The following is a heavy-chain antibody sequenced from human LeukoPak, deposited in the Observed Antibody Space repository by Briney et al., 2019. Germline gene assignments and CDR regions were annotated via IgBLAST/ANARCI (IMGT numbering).Heavy chain of an antibody. CDR3: ARGSSSWYSGFDY. Sequence: SETLSLTCTVSGGSISSSSYYWGWIRQPPGKGLEWIGYIYHSGSTYYNPSLKSRVTISVDRSKNQFSLKLSSVTAADTAVYYCARGSSSWYSGFDYWGQGTLVTVSS. CDR1: GGSISSSSYY. J-gene: IGHJ4*02. V-gene: IGHV4-30-2*01. D-gene: IGHD6-13*01. CDR2: IYHSGST.